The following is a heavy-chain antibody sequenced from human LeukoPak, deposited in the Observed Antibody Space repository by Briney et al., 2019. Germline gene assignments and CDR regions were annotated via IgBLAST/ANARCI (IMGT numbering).Heavy chain of an antibody. Sequence: GGSLRLSCAASGFTFSSYEMNWVRQAPGKGLEWVSYISSSGSTIYYADSVKGRFTISRDNAKNSLYLQMNSLRAEDTAVYYCARGAPMYSSGWYWEHIALFNDYWGQGTLVTVSS. V-gene: IGHV3-48*03. CDR2: ISSSGSTI. D-gene: IGHD6-19*01. CDR3: ARGAPMYSSGWYWEHIALFNDY. J-gene: IGHJ4*02. CDR1: GFTFSSYE.